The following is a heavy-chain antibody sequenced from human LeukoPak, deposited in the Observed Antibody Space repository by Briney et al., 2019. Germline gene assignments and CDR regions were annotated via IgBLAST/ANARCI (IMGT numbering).Heavy chain of an antibody. D-gene: IGHD6-13*01. V-gene: IGHV4-31*03. J-gene: IGHJ4*02. Sequence: SQTLSPTCTVSGGSISSGGYYWSWIRQHPGKGLEWIGYIYYSGSTYYNPSLKSRVTISIDTSRNQFSLKLSSVTAADTAVYYCARGAHEAAGVLNYWGQGSLVTVSS. CDR1: GGSISSGGYY. CDR3: ARGAHEAAGVLNY. CDR2: IYYSGST.